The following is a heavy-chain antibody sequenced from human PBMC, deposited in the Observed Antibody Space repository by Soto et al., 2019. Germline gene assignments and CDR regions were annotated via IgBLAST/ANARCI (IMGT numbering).Heavy chain of an antibody. Sequence: SLTCTVSGVSISSYFWSWIRQSPGKGLELITHIYSSGTTNYNPSLKSRVTISVDTSKNQFSLKLRSVTAADTAVYYCATDYGDYVGAFDIWGPGTMVTV. J-gene: IGHJ3*02. CDR1: GVSISSYF. D-gene: IGHD4-17*01. CDR3: ATDYGDYVGAFDI. V-gene: IGHV4-59*01. CDR2: IYSSGTT.